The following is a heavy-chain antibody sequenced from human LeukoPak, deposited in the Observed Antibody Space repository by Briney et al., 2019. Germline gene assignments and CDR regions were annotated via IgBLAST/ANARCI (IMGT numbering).Heavy chain of an antibody. Sequence: ASVKVSCKASGGTFSSYAISWVRQAPGQGLEWMGGIIPIFGTANYAQKFQGRVTITADKSTSTAYMELSSLRSEDTAVYYCARFSVAGTPSYYYYYYMDVWGKGTTVTVSS. CDR2: IIPIFGTA. V-gene: IGHV1-69*06. J-gene: IGHJ6*03. CDR1: GGTFSSYA. D-gene: IGHD6-19*01. CDR3: ARFSVAGTPSYYYYYYMDV.